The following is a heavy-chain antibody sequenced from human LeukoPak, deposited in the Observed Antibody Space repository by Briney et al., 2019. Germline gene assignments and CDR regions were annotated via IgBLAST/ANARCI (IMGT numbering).Heavy chain of an antibody. V-gene: IGHV1-2*02. Sequence: GASVKVSCKGSGYTFSGYYMHWVRQAPGQGLEWMGWINPKSGDTKYAQKFQGRVTMTRSTSIRTAYMELSSLRSEDTAVYYCARMPHPSYYQKYYFDYWARGTLVTVSS. CDR2: INPKSGDT. J-gene: IGHJ4*02. CDR3: ARMPHPSYYQKYYFDY. CDR1: GYTFSGYY. D-gene: IGHD3-10*01.